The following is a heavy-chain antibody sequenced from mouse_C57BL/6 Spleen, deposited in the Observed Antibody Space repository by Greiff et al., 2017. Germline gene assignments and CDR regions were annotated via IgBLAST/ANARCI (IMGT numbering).Heavy chain of an antibody. Sequence: QVQLQQSGPGLVQPSQSLSITCTVSGFSLTSYGVHWVRQSPGKGLEWLGVIWSGGSTDYNAAFISRLSISKDNSKSQVFFKMNSLQADDTAIYXCARYSNYVGGTYYAMDYWGQGTSVTVSS. J-gene: IGHJ4*01. CDR2: IWSGGST. CDR3: ARYSNYVGGTYYAMDY. D-gene: IGHD2-5*01. CDR1: GFSLTSYG. V-gene: IGHV2-2*01.